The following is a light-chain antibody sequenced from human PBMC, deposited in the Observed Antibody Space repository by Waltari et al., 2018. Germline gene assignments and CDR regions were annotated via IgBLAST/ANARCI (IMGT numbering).Light chain of an antibody. CDR2: GNN. J-gene: IGLJ2*01. CDR1: QSVSSN. V-gene: IGLV1-40*01. CDR3: QSYDSSLSGPVV. Sequence: VMTQSPATLSVSPGERATLSSRASQSVSSNLAWYQQLPGTAPKLLIYGNNNRPSGVPDRFSGSKSGTSASLAITGLQAEDEADYYCQSYDSSLSGPVVFGGGTKLTVL.